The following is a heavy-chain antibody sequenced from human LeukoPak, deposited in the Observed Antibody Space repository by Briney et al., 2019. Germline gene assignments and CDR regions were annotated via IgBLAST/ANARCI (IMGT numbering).Heavy chain of an antibody. CDR1: GASISSYY. J-gene: IGHJ4*02. V-gene: IGHV4-59*01. D-gene: IGHD6-13*01. Sequence: PSETLSLTCTVSGASISSYYWSWIRQPPAKGLELIGYIYDNESTNSNPSLKSRVTMSLDTSKNQFSLRRSSVTAADTAVYDCARVCSTTSSCIRYWGQGTLVTVSS. CDR3: ARVCSTTSSCIRY. CDR2: IYDNEST.